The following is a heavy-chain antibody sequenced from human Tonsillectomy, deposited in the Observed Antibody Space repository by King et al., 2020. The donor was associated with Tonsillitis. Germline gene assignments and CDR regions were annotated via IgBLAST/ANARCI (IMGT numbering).Heavy chain of an antibody. D-gene: IGHD3-16*01. Sequence: QLVQSGGGLVQPGGSLRLSCAASGFTFSSYAMSWVRQAPGKGLEWVSAISGSGGSTYYADSVKGRFTISRHNYKNTLYLQMNRLKAEDTAVYYCAKRFGRSRRAFDIWGQGTMVTVSS. J-gene: IGHJ3*02. CDR2: ISGSGGST. CDR3: AKRFGRSRRAFDI. V-gene: IGHV3-23*04. CDR1: GFTFSSYA.